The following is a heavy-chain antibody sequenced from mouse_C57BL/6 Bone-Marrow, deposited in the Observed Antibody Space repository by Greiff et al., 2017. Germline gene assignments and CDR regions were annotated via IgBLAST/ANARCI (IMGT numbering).Heavy chain of an antibody. V-gene: IGHV1-55*01. CDR2: IYPTSGRT. CDR1: GYTFTSYW. J-gene: IGHJ2*01. CDR3: ARSGPLGRSFDY. D-gene: IGHD4-1*01. Sequence: QVQLKESGAELVKPGASVKMSCKASGYTFTSYWITWVKQRPGQGLEWIGDIYPTSGRTNYNEKFKSQAILTVDSSSNTAYMQLSSLTSEDPAVFYGARSGPLGRSFDYWGQGTTLTVSS.